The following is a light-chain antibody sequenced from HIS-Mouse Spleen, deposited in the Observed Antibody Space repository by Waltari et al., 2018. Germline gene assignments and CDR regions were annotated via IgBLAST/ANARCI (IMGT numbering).Light chain of an antibody. CDR3: QQYYSYPQLT. Sequence: AIRMTQSPSSLSASTGDRVTITCRASQGISIYLAWYQQKPGKAPKLLIYAASTLQSGVPSRFSGSGSGTDFTLTISCLQSEDFATYYCQQYYSYPQLTFGGGTKVEIK. V-gene: IGKV1-8*01. J-gene: IGKJ4*01. CDR1: QGISIY. CDR2: AAS.